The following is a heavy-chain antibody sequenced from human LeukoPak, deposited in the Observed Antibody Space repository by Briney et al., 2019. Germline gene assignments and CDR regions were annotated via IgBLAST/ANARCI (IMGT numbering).Heavy chain of an antibody. CDR3: ARVRYYGSGSYSYYYYGMDV. Sequence: PGGSLRLSCAASGFTLSSYEMNWVRQAPGKGLEWVSYISSSGSTIYYADSVKGRFTISRDNAKNSLYLQMNSLRAEDTAVYYCARVRYYGSGSYSYYYYGMDVWGQGTTVTVSS. CDR2: ISSSGSTI. J-gene: IGHJ6*02. CDR1: GFTLSSYE. D-gene: IGHD3-10*01. V-gene: IGHV3-48*03.